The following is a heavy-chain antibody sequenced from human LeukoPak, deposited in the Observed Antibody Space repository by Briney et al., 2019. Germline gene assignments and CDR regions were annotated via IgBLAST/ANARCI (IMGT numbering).Heavy chain of an antibody. Sequence: PGGSLRLSCAASGFTFSSYWMSWVRQAPGKGLEWVANIKQDGSEKYYVDSVKGRFTISRDNAKNSLYLQMNSLRAEDTAVYYCARALHYDFWSGPVPDAFDIWGQGTMVTVSS. J-gene: IGHJ3*02. V-gene: IGHV3-7*04. CDR2: IKQDGSEK. CDR1: GFTFSSYW. CDR3: ARALHYDFWSGPVPDAFDI. D-gene: IGHD3-3*01.